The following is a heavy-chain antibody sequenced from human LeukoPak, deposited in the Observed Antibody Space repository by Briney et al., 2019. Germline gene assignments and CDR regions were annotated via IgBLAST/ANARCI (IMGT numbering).Heavy chain of an antibody. CDR3: AKDDDWGRYKH. D-gene: IGHD3-16*01. CDR2: IYSGGST. Sequence: GGSLRLSCAASGFTVSSNYMSWVRQAPGKGLEWVSIIYSGGSTYYTDSVKGRFTISRDNSKNTQSLQMNSLRAEDTAVYYCAKDDDWGRYKHWGQGTLVTVSS. V-gene: IGHV3-53*01. J-gene: IGHJ1*01. CDR1: GFTVSSNY.